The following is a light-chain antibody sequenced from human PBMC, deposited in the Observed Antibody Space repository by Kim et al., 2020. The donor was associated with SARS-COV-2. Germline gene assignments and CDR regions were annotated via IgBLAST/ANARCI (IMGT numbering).Light chain of an antibody. CDR1: RSISSS. Sequence: SPPPGERAPPSCGAGRSISSSLACYQQKPGQAPRVLFYGASAGATGIPARFSGGGSGTEFPLTISNLQSEDFAVYYCQQYAYWRAFGQGTRLEIK. CDR3: QQYAYWRA. V-gene: IGKV3-15*01. CDR2: GAS. J-gene: IGKJ5*01.